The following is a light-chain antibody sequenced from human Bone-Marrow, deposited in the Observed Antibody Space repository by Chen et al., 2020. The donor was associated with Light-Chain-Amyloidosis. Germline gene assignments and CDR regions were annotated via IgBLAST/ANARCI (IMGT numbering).Light chain of an antibody. CDR3: QVWDRSSDRPV. J-gene: IGLJ3*02. Sequence: SSVVTQPSSVSVAPGQTATIDCGGNNIGSTSVHWYQQTPGQAPLLVVYDDSDRPSGIPERLSGSNSGNTATLTISRVEAGDEADYYCQVWDRSSDRPVFGGGTKLTVL. CDR1: NIGSTS. CDR2: DDS. V-gene: IGLV3-21*02.